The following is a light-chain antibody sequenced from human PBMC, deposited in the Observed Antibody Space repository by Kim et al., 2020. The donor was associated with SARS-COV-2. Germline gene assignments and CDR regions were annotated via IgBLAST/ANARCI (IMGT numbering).Light chain of an antibody. CDR2: DAS. CDR3: QQSDGVPYT. Sequence: SASVRDRVTITCQASQDISNYLNWYQQKPGKAPKLLIYDASNLETGVPSRFSGSGSGTDFTFTISSLQPEDIATYYCQQSDGVPYTFGQGTKLEI. J-gene: IGKJ2*01. CDR1: QDISNY. V-gene: IGKV1-33*01.